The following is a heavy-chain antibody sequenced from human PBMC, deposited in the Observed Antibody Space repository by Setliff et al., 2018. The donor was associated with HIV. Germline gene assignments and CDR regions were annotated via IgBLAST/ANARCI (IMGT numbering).Heavy chain of an antibody. CDR1: GGSISSGIQY. CDR2: IHHSGST. CDR3: AWSPVVRGIEDFQH. D-gene: IGHD2-21*01. Sequence: SETLSLTCNVSGGSISSGIQYWGWIRQPPGKGLEWIGEIHHSGSTNDNPSLKSRLTISVDTSKHQFSLRLRSVTAADAVVYYGAWSPVVRGIEDFQHWGHGTLVTVSS. J-gene: IGHJ1*01. V-gene: IGHV4-39*07.